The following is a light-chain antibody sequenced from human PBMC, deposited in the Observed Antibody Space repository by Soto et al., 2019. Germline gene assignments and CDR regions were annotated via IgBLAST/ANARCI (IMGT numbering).Light chain of an antibody. J-gene: IGLJ3*02. Sequence: QSVLTQPASVSGSPGQSITISCTGTSSDVGGYNYVSWYQQHPGKAPKLMIYEVSNRPSGVSNRFSGSKSGNTASLTISGLQAEGEADYYCTSYTRSSIRVFGGGTKVTVL. CDR1: SSDVGGYNY. CDR2: EVS. CDR3: TSYTRSSIRV. V-gene: IGLV2-14*01.